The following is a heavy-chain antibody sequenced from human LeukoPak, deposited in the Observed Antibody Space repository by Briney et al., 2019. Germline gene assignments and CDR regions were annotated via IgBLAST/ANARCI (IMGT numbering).Heavy chain of an antibody. CDR3: ARQGRFSYFGMDV. Sequence: PSETLSLTCTVSGDSINGFYWSWIRQPPGKGLEWVAYIYYAGRTTYNPSPKSRVTISVDTSKNQFSLKLTSLTAADTAVYYCARQGRFSYFGMDVWGQGTTVTVSS. V-gene: IGHV4-59*08. CDR1: GDSINGFY. CDR2: IYYAGRT. J-gene: IGHJ6*02. D-gene: IGHD3-3*01.